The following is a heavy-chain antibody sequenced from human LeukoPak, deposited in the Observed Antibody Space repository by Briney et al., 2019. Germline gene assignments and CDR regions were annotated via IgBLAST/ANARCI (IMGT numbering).Heavy chain of an antibody. Sequence: GESLKISCKGSGYSFTSYWIGWVRQMPGKGLEWMGIIYPGDSDTRYSPSFQGQVTISADKSISTAYLQWSSLKASDTAMYYCARSITMVRGVLYYFDYWGQGTLVTVSS. D-gene: IGHD3-10*01. J-gene: IGHJ4*02. CDR2: IYPGDSDT. V-gene: IGHV5-51*01. CDR3: ARSITMVRGVLYYFDY. CDR1: GYSFTSYW.